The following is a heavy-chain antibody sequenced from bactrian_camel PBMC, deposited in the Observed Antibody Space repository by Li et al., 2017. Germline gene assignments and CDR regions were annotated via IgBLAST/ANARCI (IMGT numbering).Heavy chain of an antibody. CDR2: IDKDGVPT. J-gene: IGHJ6*01. Sequence: VQLVESGGGLVQPGGSLRLSCAASGFTFRTTDMSWVRQAPGKGLEWVSGIDKDGVPTYYADSVKGRFTISRDNAKNTLYLQLNSLKTEDTAMYYCAKLHKEYDSYFSFWGQGTQVTVSS. CDR3: AKLHKEYDSYFSF. D-gene: IGHD3*01. CDR1: GFTFRTTD. V-gene: IGHV3S40*01.